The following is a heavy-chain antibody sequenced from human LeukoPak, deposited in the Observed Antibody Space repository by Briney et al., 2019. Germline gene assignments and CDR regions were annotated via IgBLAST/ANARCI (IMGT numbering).Heavy chain of an antibody. Sequence: ASVKVSCKASGYTFTSYGISWVRQAPGQGLEWMGWISAYNGNTNYAQKPQGRVTMTTDTSTSTAYMELRSLRSDDTAVYYCARAGYCSGGSCYFNGMDVWGQGTTVTVSS. CDR2: ISAYNGNT. J-gene: IGHJ6*02. CDR3: ARAGYCSGGSCYFNGMDV. V-gene: IGHV1-18*01. CDR1: GYTFTSYG. D-gene: IGHD2-15*01.